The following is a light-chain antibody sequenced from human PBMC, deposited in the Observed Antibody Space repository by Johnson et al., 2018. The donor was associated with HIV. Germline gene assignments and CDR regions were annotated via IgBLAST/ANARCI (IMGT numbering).Light chain of an antibody. CDR3: GTWDSSLSAYV. V-gene: IGLV1-51*01. CDR2: DNN. CDR1: SSNIGNNY. J-gene: IGLJ1*01. Sequence: QSVLTQPPSVSAAPGQKVTISCSGSSSNIGNNYVSWYQQLPGTAPKLLIYDNNKRPSGIPDRFSGSKSGTSATLGITGLQPEDEADYYCGTWDSSLSAYVFGTGTEVTVL.